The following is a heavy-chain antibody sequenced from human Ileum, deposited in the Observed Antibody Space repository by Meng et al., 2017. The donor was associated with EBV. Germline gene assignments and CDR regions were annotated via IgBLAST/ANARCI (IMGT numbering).Heavy chain of an antibody. CDR3: ASGRDYAWHS. CDR1: GDSISSNNW. Sequence: VGLQEAGPGLVKPSGTLSLTCAVSGDSISSNNWWSWVRQPPGKGLEWIGEIYHSGSTNYNPSFKSRVTMSVDKSKNQISLNLSSVTAADTAVYYCASGRDYAWHSWGRGTLVTVSS. J-gene: IGHJ4*02. CDR2: IYHSGST. V-gene: IGHV4-4*02. D-gene: IGHD4-17*01.